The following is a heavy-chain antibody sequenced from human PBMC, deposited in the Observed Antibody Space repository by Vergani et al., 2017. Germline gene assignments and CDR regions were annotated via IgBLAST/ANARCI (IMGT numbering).Heavy chain of an antibody. Sequence: QVTLKESGPVLVKPTETLTLTCTVSGFSLSNARMGVSWIRQPPGKALEWLAHIFSNDEKSYSTSLKSRLTISKDTSKSQVVLTMTNMDPVDTATYYCARIRRYCSSTSCYNSMDVWGQGTTVTVSS. J-gene: IGHJ6*02. CDR3: ARIRRYCSSTSCYNSMDV. V-gene: IGHV2-26*01. CDR1: GFSLSNARMG. CDR2: IFSNDEK. D-gene: IGHD2-2*02.